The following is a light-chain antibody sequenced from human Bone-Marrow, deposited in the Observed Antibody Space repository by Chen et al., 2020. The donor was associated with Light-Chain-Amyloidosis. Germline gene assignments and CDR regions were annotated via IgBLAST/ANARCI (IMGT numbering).Light chain of an antibody. CDR2: GNG. CDR3: QSYDTSLSGSV. CDR1: SSNIGAGYD. V-gene: IGLV1-40*01. Sequence: QSVLTQPPSVSGAPGQRVTISRTGKSSNIGAGYDVHWYQQLPGAAPKLLIYGNGNRPSGVPERFSGFKSGTSASLAITGLLAEDEADYYCQSYDTSLSGSVFGGGTKLTVL. J-gene: IGLJ3*02.